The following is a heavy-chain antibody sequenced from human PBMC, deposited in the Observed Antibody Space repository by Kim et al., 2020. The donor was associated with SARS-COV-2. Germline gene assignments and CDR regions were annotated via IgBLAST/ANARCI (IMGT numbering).Heavy chain of an antibody. CDR3: AHFPPLLFGA. J-gene: IGHJ4*02. CDR1: GGSFSGYY. CDR2: INHSGST. D-gene: IGHD3-10*01. V-gene: IGHV4-34*01. Sequence: SETLSLTCAVYGGSFSGYYWSWIRQPPGKGLEWIGEINHSGSTNYNPSLKSRVTISVDTSKNQFSLKLSSVTAADTAVYYCAHFPPLLFGAWGQGTLVTVSS.